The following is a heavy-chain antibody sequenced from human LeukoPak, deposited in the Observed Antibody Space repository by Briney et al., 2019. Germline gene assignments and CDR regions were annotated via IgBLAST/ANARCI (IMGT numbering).Heavy chain of an antibody. V-gene: IGHV3-23*01. CDR2: ISGSGDST. J-gene: IGHJ4*02. Sequence: PGGSLRLSCAASGFTLSSYAMSWVRQAPGKGLEWVSAISGSGDSTYYADSVKGRFTISRDNSKNTLYLQMNSLRAEDTAVYYCAKDRMVGTGEYYFDYWGQGTLVTVSS. CDR1: GFTLSSYA. CDR3: AKDRMVGTGEYYFDY. D-gene: IGHD1-26*01.